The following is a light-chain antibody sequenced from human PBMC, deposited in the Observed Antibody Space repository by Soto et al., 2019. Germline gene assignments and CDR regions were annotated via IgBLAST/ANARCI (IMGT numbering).Light chain of an antibody. CDR1: SSDVGGYNY. J-gene: IGLJ2*01. CDR3: RSYTSSSPYVV. V-gene: IGLV2-14*01. CDR2: DVS. Sequence: QSALTQPASVSGSPGQSITISCTGTSSDVGGYNYVSWYQQHPGKAPKLMSYDVSNRPSGVSNRFSASKSGNTASLTISGLQVEDEADYYCRSYTSSSPYVVFGGGTKLTVL.